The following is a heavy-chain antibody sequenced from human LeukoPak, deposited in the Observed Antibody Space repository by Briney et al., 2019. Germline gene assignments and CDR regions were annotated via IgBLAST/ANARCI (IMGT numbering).Heavy chain of an antibody. J-gene: IGHJ4*02. Sequence: PGGSLRLSCAASGFTFSDYCMSWIRQAPGKGLEWVSYISSSGTTIYFTDSVKGRFTISRDNAENSLYLQMNSLRAEDTAVYYCAREKSSGWFYFDYWGQGTLVTASS. CDR2: ISSSGTTI. D-gene: IGHD6-19*01. CDR3: AREKSSGWFYFDY. V-gene: IGHV3-11*01. CDR1: GFTFSDYC.